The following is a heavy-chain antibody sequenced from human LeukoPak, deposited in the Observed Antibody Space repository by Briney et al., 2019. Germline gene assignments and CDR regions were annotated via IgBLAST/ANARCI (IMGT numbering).Heavy chain of an antibody. J-gene: IGHJ4*02. Sequence: GESLKISCKGSGYSFISYWIGWVRQMPGKGLEWMGIIYPGDSDTTYSPSFQGQVTISVDKSINTAYLQWRSLKASDTAMYYCARSFAHVERYYFDYWGQGTLLTDSS. V-gene: IGHV5-51*01. CDR1: GYSFISYW. CDR3: ARSFAHVERYYFDY. CDR2: IYPGDSDT. D-gene: IGHD1-1*01.